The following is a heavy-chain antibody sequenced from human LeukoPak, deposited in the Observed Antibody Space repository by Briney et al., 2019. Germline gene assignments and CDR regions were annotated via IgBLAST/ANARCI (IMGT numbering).Heavy chain of an antibody. CDR2: IFYSGST. D-gene: IGHD3-3*01. J-gene: IGHJ3*02. V-gene: IGHV4-39*07. CDR1: GGSISTSNYY. Sequence: RSSETLSLTCTVSGGSISTSNYYWGWIRQPPGKGLEWIGNIFYSGSTYYSPSLRIRVTISLDTSRNQFSLKLNSVTAADTAVYYCANSNVFVLVKIWGQGKMVPV. CDR3: ANSNVFVLVKI.